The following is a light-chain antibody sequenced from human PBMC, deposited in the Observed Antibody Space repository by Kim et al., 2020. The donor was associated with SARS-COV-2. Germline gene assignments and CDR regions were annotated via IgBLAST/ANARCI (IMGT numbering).Light chain of an antibody. V-gene: IGKV1-39*01. CDR2: AAS. Sequence: SASVGDRVTLTCRASQSVTKLFNWYQQRPGKAPNLLIYAASSLQGGVPPRFSGSGAGTDFTLTITSLQPEDFATYDCQQSYIAPYTFGQGTKLEI. CDR3: QQSYIAPYT. CDR1: QSVTKL. J-gene: IGKJ2*01.